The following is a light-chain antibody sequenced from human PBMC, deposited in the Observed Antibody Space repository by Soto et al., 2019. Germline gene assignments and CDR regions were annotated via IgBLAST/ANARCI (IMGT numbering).Light chain of an antibody. CDR1: QIVRSN. CDR2: DAS. V-gene: IGKV3-15*01. J-gene: IGKJ1*01. Sequence: ETVITLSPAILSVSPGARVSLSGTASQIVRSNLAWYQQTPGQPPTLLLYDASTTATRIPSRFSGSGSGTEFTLTISSLQSEDFAVYYCQQRSIWPPKWTFGQGTQVDIK. CDR3: QQRSIWPPKWT.